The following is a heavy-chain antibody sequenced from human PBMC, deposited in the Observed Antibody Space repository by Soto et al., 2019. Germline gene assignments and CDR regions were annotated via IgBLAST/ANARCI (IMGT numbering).Heavy chain of an antibody. V-gene: IGHV1-18*04. J-gene: IGHJ4*02. CDR3: ARVNYYDSSDPFDY. Sequence: ASVKVSCKASGYTFTSYGISWVRQAPGQGLEWMGWISAYNGNTNYAQKLQGRVTMTTDTSTSTAYMELNSLRAEDTAVYYCARVNYYDSSDPFDYWGQGTLVTVSS. CDR2: ISAYNGNT. CDR1: GYTFTSYG. D-gene: IGHD3-22*01.